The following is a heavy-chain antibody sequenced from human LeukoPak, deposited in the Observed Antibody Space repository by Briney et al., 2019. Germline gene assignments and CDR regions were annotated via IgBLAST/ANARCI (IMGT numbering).Heavy chain of an antibody. J-gene: IGHJ4*02. D-gene: IGHD6-19*01. CDR1: TSTLDYG. V-gene: IGHV3-23*01. Sequence: GGSLRLSCTKSTSTLDYGLTWVRQAPGKGLEWISTISYFSENTHYADSVKGRFTISRDNSKGTMWLQMSSLRTEDTAVYYCVGWTTHHFDSWGQGILVTVSS. CDR2: ISYFSENT. CDR3: VGWTTHHFDS.